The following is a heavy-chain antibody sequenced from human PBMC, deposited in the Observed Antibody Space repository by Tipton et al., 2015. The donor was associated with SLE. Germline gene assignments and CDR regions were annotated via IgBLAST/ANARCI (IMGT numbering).Heavy chain of an antibody. CDR3: ARGDRAHDAFDI. V-gene: IGHV1-46*01. CDR1: GYTFTSYY. CDR2: INPSGGST. Sequence: QSGPEVKKPGASVKVSCKASGYTFTSYYMHWVRQAPGQGLEWMGIINPSGGSTSYAQKFQGRVTMTRDTSPSTVYMQVSSLRSEDTAVFYCARGDRAHDAFDIWGQGTMVTVSS. J-gene: IGHJ3*02.